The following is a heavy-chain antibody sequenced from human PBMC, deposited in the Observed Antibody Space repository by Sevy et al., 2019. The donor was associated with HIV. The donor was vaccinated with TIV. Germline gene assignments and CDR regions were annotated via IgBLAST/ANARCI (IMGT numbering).Heavy chain of an antibody. CDR2: ISSVSTII. Sequence: GGSLRLSCTASGFSFNSYDMNWVRQAPGKGLEWVASISSVSTIIYYGDSVRGRFSISRDNAKKSLYLQMNSLRVEDTAVYYCAKVVRPHYYYYYGMDVWGQGTTVTVSS. D-gene: IGHD3-10*01. V-gene: IGHV3-21*01. CDR1: GFSFNSYD. J-gene: IGHJ6*02. CDR3: AKVVRPHYYYYYGMDV.